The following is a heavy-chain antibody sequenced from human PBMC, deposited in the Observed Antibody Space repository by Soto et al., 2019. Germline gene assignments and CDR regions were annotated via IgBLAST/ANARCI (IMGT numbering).Heavy chain of an antibody. CDR2: ISYDGSNK. D-gene: IGHD3-3*01. J-gene: IGHJ4*02. CDR1: GFTFSSHG. V-gene: IGHV3-30*18. CDR3: AKADYDFWSGQDY. Sequence: QVQLVESGGGVVQPGRSLRLSCAASGFTFSSHGMHWVRQAPGKGLEWVAVISYDGSNKYYADSVKGRFTISRDNSKNTLYLQMNSLRAEDTAVYYCAKADYDFWSGQDYWGQGTLVTVSS.